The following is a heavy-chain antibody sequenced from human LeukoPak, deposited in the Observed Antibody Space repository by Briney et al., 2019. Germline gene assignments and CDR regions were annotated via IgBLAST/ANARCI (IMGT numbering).Heavy chain of an antibody. CDR2: IGSGGYT. Sequence: GGSLRLSCIASGFTLSNYDMTWVRQTPGKGLEYVSSIGSGGYTFYAGSVKGRFSISRDISQNMVYLQMNSLRAEDTAMYFCAKKLPGASYYFDFWGQGTLVTVSS. CDR1: GFTLSNYD. V-gene: IGHV3-23*01. CDR3: AKKLPGASYYFDF. D-gene: IGHD7-27*01. J-gene: IGHJ4*02.